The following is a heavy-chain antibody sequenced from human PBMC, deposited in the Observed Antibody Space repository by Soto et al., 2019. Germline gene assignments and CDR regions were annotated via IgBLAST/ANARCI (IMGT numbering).Heavy chain of an antibody. CDR3: ARGPRKSLYSSSPTFLDY. Sequence: PSETLSLTCTVSGGSISSYYWSWIRQPAGKGLEWIGRIYTSGSTNYNPSLKSRVTMSVDTSKNQFSLKLSSVTAADTAVYYCARGPRKSLYSSSPTFLDYWGQGTLVTVSS. D-gene: IGHD6-13*01. CDR1: GGSISSYY. V-gene: IGHV4-4*07. CDR2: IYTSGST. J-gene: IGHJ4*02.